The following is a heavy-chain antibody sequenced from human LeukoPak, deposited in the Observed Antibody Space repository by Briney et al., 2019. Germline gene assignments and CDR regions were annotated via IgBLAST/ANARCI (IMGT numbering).Heavy chain of an antibody. CDR2: INGDESST. D-gene: IGHD3-3*01. CDR1: AFTFNTYW. Sequence: PGGSLRLSCAASAFTFNTYWMHWVRQVPGRGLEWVSRINGDESSTNYADSVKGRFTISRDNAKDTLYLHMNSLTAGDTAVYYCARGAEWAYYFDYWGQGTLVTVSS. J-gene: IGHJ4*02. V-gene: IGHV3-74*01. CDR3: ARGAEWAYYFDY.